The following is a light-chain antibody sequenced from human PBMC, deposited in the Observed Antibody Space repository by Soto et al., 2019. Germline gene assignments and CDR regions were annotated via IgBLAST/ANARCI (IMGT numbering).Light chain of an antibody. J-gene: IGKJ1*01. V-gene: IGKV3-15*01. CDR2: GAS. Sequence: EIVMAQSPATLSVSPGERATLSCRASQSVSSNLAWYQQKPGQAPRLLIYGASTRATGIPARFSGSGSGTEFTLTIDSLQSEDVAVYYCQQYGNWPRTFGQGTKVDI. CDR1: QSVSSN. CDR3: QQYGNWPRT.